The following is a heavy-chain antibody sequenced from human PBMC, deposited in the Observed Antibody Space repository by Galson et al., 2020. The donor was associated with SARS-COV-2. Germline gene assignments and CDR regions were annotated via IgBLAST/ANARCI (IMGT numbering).Heavy chain of an antibody. CDR3: ARDGNLWDTAMVSSDYYMDV. V-gene: IGHV1-18*04. CDR2: ISAYNGNT. D-gene: IGHD5-18*01. Sequence: ASVKVSCKASGYTFTSYGISWVRQAPGQGLEWMGWISAYNGNTNYAQKLQGRVTMTTDTSTSTAYMELRSLRSDDTAVYYCARDGNLWDTAMVSSDYYMDVGGKGTTVTVSS. CDR1: GYTFTSYG. J-gene: IGHJ6*03.